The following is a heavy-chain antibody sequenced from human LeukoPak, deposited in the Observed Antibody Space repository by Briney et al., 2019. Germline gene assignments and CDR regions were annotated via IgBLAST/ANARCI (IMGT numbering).Heavy chain of an antibody. V-gene: IGHV4-39*07. D-gene: IGHD3-22*01. Sequence: SETLSLTCTVSGGSLSSSSYYWGWIRQPPGKGLEWIGSIYYSGSTYYNPSLKSRVTISVDTSKNQFSLKLSSVTAADTAVYYCARDPNDLDYYDSSGYYPDAFDIWGQGTMVTVSS. CDR2: IYYSGST. CDR3: ARDPNDLDYYDSSGYYPDAFDI. CDR1: GGSLSSSSYY. J-gene: IGHJ3*02.